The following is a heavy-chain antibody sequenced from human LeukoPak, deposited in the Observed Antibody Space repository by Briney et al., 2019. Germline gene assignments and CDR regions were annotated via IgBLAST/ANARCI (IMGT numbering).Heavy chain of an antibody. D-gene: IGHD4-23*01. V-gene: IGHV3-74*01. CDR1: GFTFSSYW. CDR2: INTDGSST. J-gene: IGHJ4*02. CDR3: ARERADYGGKGFDY. Sequence: PGGSLRLSCAASGFTFSSYWMHWVRQAPGKGLVWVSRINTDGSSTSYADSVKGRFTISRDNAKNTLYLQMNSLRAEDTAVYYCARERADYGGKGFDYWGQGTLVTVSS.